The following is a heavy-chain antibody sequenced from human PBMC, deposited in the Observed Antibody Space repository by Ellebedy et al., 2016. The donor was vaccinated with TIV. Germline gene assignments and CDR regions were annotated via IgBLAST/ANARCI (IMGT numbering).Heavy chain of an antibody. Sequence: GESLKISCAVSGFTLSNYAVYWVRHAPGKGLQWVTFISSDGSHINYADSVKGRFTISRDNSKNTMYLQMNSLRAEDTAVYFCARGRGSGANCHYFDYWGQGTVVTVSS. V-gene: IGHV3-30*04. D-gene: IGHD2-15*01. J-gene: IGHJ4*02. CDR1: GFTLSNYA. CDR3: ARGRGSGANCHYFDY. CDR2: ISSDGSHI.